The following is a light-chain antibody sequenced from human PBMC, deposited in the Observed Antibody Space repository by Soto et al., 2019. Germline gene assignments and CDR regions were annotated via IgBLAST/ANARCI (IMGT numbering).Light chain of an antibody. V-gene: IGLV2-14*01. CDR3: SSYTSSITLV. J-gene: IGLJ2*01. Sequence: QYALTQPASVSGSPGQSITISCTGTSSDVGGYSYVSWYQQHPGKAPKLMIYEVSNRPSGVSNRFSGSKSGNTASLTISGLQAEDEADYYCSSYTSSITLVFGGGTKLTVL. CDR1: SSDVGGYSY. CDR2: EVS.